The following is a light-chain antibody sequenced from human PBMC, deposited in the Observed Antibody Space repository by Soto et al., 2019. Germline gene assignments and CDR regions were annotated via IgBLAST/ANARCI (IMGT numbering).Light chain of an antibody. CDR3: QQYNSYSWT. Sequence: IQMTQSAASLSANVGDRVTITCRASQGISNYLAWYQQKPGKVPKLLIYAASTMQSGVPSRFSGSGSGTEFTLTISSLEPDDFAAYYCQQYNSYSWTFGQRTKVDI. CDR1: QGISNY. CDR2: AAS. J-gene: IGKJ1*01. V-gene: IGKV1-27*01.